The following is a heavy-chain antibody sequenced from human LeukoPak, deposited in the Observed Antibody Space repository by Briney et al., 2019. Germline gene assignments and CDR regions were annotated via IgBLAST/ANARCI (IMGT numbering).Heavy chain of an antibody. CDR3: ARRGSPGPPYYFDY. CDR1: GGSISSYY. D-gene: IGHD2-15*01. V-gene: IGHV4-59*08. CDR2: IYYTGST. Sequence: PSETLSLTCTVSGGSISSYYWSWIRQPPVKGLEWIGYIYYTGSTNYNPSLKSRVTMSVDTSKKQFSLKLSSVTAADTAVYYCARRGSPGPPYYFDYWGQGTLVTVSS. J-gene: IGHJ4*02.